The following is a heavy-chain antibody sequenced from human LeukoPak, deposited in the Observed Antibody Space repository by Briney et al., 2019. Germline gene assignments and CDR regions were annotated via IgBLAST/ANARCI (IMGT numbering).Heavy chain of an antibody. CDR1: GYTFTDYY. CDR2: ISPNSGGT. J-gene: IGHJ4*02. Sequence: VASVKVSCKASGYTFTDYYMHWVRQAPGQGLEWMGWISPNSGGTNYAQNFQGAITMTRDTSITTVYMEVSRLRSDDTAVYYCARSPLTGTGVHSDYWGQGTLVTVSS. V-gene: IGHV1-2*02. CDR3: ARSPLTGTGVHSDY. D-gene: IGHD3-9*01.